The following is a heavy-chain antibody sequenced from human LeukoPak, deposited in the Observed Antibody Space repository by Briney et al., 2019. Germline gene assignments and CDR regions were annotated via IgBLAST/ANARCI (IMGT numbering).Heavy chain of an antibody. Sequence: SETLSLTCTVSGGSISSSSYYWGWIRQPPGKGLEWIGSIYYSGSTYYNPSLKSRVTISVDTSKNQFSLKLSSVTAADTAVYYCARQAPYSSSWYGFGPLEYYYYMDVWGKGTTVTVSS. CDR1: GGSISSSSYY. CDR3: ARQAPYSSSWYGFGPLEYYYYMDV. J-gene: IGHJ6*03. CDR2: IYYSGST. D-gene: IGHD6-13*01. V-gene: IGHV4-39*01.